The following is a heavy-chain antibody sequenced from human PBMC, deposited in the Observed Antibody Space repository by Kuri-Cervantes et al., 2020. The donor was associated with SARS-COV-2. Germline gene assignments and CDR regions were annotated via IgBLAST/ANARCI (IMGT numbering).Heavy chain of an antibody. CDR1: GGSFSGYY. V-gene: IGHV4-34*01. D-gene: IGHD4-11*01. CDR2: IYHSGST. J-gene: IGHJ3*02. CDR3: ARDYSNYSAFDI. Sequence: SETLSLTCAVYGGSFSGYYWGWIRQPPGKGLEWIGSIYHSGSTYYNPSLKSRVTISVDTSKNQFSLKLSSVTAADTAVYYCARDYSNYSAFDIWGQGTMVTVSS.